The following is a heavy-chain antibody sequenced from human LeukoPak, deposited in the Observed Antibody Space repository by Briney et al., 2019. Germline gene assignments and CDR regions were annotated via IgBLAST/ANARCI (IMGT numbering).Heavy chain of an antibody. Sequence: GGSLRLSCAASGFTFSSYGMHWVRQAPGKGLEWVAVIWDGGSNKYYADSVKGRFTISRDNSKNTLYLQMNSLRAEDTAVYYCAKVSCSSTSCYEEGWFDPWGQGTLVTVSS. CDR1: GFTFSSYG. CDR3: AKVSCSSTSCYEEGWFDP. D-gene: IGHD2-2*01. V-gene: IGHV3-30*02. CDR2: IWDGGSNK. J-gene: IGHJ5*02.